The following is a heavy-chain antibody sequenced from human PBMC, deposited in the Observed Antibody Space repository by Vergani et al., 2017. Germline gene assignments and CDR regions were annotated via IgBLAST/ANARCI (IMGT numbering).Heavy chain of an antibody. V-gene: IGHV1-2*02. CDR3: ARTNYYYYYMDV. Sequence: QVQLVQSGAEVKKPGASVKVSCKASGYTFTGYYMHWVRQAPGQGLEWMGWINPNSGGTNYAKKIPGRVTMTRDTSISTAYMGLSRLRSDDTAVYYCARTNYYYYYMDVWGKGTTVTVSS. J-gene: IGHJ6*03. CDR1: GYTFTGYY. CDR2: INPNSGGT.